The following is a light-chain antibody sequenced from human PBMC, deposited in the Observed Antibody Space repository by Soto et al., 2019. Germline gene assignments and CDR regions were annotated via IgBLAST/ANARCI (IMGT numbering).Light chain of an antibody. CDR2: GAS. CDR1: RSISSSY. J-gene: IGKJ3*01. Sequence: EIVLTQSPGTLSLSPGERATLSCRASRSISSSYLGWYQQKPGQAPMLLVYGASSRATGIPDRFSGSGSGTDFTLTISRLEPEDFAVYYCQQYCSSRFTFGPGTKVDIK. V-gene: IGKV3-20*01. CDR3: QQYCSSRFT.